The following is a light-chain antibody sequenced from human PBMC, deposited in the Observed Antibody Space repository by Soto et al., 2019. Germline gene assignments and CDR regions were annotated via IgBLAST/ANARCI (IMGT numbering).Light chain of an antibody. J-gene: IGKJ4*01. CDR3: QQYNNWPPLT. CDR2: GAS. V-gene: IGKV3-15*01. Sequence: EIVMTQSPATLSVSPGERATLSCRASQSVSGNLAWYQQKPGQAPRLLIYGASTRATGIPARFSGSGSGTAFTPTISSLQSEDFAVYYCQQYNNWPPLTFGGGTKVEIK. CDR1: QSVSGN.